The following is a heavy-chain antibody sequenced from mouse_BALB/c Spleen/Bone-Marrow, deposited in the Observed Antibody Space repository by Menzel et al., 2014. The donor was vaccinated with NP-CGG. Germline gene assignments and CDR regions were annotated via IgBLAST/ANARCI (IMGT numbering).Heavy chain of an antibody. D-gene: IGHD1-1*02. V-gene: IGHV1-7*01. CDR2: INPTNGYN. CDR3: ARSPSLWSAMDY. CDR1: GYSFTSYW. J-gene: IGHJ4*01. Sequence: QVQLQQTGPELAKLGAPVKMSCKASGYSFTSYWMYWMKQRPGQGLEWVGYINPTNGYNEYDQKFKDKATLTADKSSNTAYMQLSSLTSEDSAVYYCARSPSLWSAMDYWGQGTSVTVSS.